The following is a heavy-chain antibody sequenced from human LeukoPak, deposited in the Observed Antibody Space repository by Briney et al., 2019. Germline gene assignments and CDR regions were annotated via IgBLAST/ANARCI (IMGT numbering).Heavy chain of an antibody. D-gene: IGHD3-3*01. J-gene: IGHJ3*02. Sequence: SETLSLTCAVYGGSFSGYYWSWIRQPPGKGLEWIGEINHSGSTNYNPSLKSRVTISVDTSKNQFSLKLSSVTAADTAVYYCARAGLEWLSFDAFDIWGQGTMVTVSS. V-gene: IGHV4-34*01. CDR1: GGSFSGYY. CDR3: ARAGLEWLSFDAFDI. CDR2: INHSGST.